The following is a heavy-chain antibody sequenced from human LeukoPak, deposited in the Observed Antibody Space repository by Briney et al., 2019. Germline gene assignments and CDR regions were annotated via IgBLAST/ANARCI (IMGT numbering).Heavy chain of an antibody. J-gene: IGHJ4*02. V-gene: IGHV1-24*01. CDR3: ATHVRRQWLPLPDY. CDR2: FDPEDGET. Sequence: ASVKVSCKVSGYTLTELSMHWVRQAPGKGLEWMGGFDPEDGETIYAQKFQGRVTMTEDTSTGTAYMELSSLRSEDTAVYYCATHVRRQWLPLPDYWGQGTLVTVSS. D-gene: IGHD6-19*01. CDR1: GYTLTELS.